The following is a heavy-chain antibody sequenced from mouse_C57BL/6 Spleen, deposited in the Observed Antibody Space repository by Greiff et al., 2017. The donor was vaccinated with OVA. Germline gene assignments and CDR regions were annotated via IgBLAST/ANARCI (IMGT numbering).Heavy chain of an antibody. V-gene: IGHV1-18*01. Sequence: VQLQQSGPELVKPGASVKIPCKASGYTFTDYNMDWVKQSHGKSLEWIGDINPNNGGTIYNQKFKGKATLTVDKSSSTAYMELRSLTSEDTAVYYCASRGGYGSSSLYWYFDVWGAGTTVTVSS. D-gene: IGHD1-1*01. CDR2: INPNNGGT. CDR3: ASRGGYGSSSLYWYFDV. CDR1: GYTFTDYN. J-gene: IGHJ1*01.